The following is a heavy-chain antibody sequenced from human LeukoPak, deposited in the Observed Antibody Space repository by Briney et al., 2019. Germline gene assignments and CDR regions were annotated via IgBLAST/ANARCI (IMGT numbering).Heavy chain of an antibody. D-gene: IGHD2-2*01. J-gene: IGHJ4*02. V-gene: IGHV3-21*01. Sequence: GGSLRLSCAASGFTFSSYSMSWVRQAPGKGLEWVSFISSDSSYIYHADPVKGRFTISRDNAKNSLYLQMNSLRAEDTAVYYCARDSIYCTSRNCYFEYWGQGTQVTVSS. CDR2: ISSDSSYI. CDR1: GFTFSSYS. CDR3: ARDSIYCTSRNCYFEY.